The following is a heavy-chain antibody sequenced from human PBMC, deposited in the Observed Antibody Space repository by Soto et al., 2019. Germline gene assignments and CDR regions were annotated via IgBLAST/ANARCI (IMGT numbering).Heavy chain of an antibody. D-gene: IGHD6-13*01. CDR2: ISYDGSNK. V-gene: IGHV3-30*18. CDR1: GFTFSSYG. CDR3: AKVPMVDRDIAAAGPLPY. Sequence: PGGSLRLSCGASGFTFSSYGMHWVRQAPGEGLEWVAVISYDGSNKYYADSVKGRFTISRDNSKNTLYLQMNSLRAEDTAVYYCAKVPMVDRDIAAAGPLPYWGQGTLVTVSS. J-gene: IGHJ4*02.